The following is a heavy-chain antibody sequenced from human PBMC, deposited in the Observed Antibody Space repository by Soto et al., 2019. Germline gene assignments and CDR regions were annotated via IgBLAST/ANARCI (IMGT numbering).Heavy chain of an antibody. D-gene: IGHD3-9*01. Sequence: GGSLILSCAASGFTLSSYDIHWVRQATGEGLEWVSGIGSGGDTHNPDTVKDQFTISRENGENSFYLQMNSLRAGDTAVYSCTRTTGPPGMGVWGQGATVTVSS. V-gene: IGHV3-13*01. CDR3: TRTTGPPGMGV. J-gene: IGHJ6*02. CDR2: IGSGGDT. CDR1: GFTLSSYD.